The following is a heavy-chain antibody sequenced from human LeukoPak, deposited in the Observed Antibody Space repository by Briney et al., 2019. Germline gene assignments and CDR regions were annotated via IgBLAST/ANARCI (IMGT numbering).Heavy chain of an antibody. J-gene: IGHJ4*02. CDR2: ISGSGGST. D-gene: IGHD1-1*01. CDR1: GFTFSNYA. Sequence: GGSLRLSCAAAGFTFSNYAMTWVRQAPGRGLEWVSSISGSGGSTYYADSVKGRFTISRDNSKNTLYLQMYSLGAEDTAVYYCAKVEGASKASVYWGQGALVTVSS. V-gene: IGHV3-23*01. CDR3: AKVEGASKASVY.